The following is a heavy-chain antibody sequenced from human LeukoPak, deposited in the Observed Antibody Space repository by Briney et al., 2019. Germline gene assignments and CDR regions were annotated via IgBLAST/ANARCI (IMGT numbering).Heavy chain of an antibody. Sequence: PSETLSLTCAVSGGSVSSGGYSWSWIRQPPGKGLEWIRYIYHSGSTYYNPSLKSRVTISVDTSKNQFSLKLSSVTAADTAVYYCARAWMGVGQHYYDSSGSYFDYWGQGTLVTVSS. CDR1: GGSVSSGGYS. CDR2: IYHSGST. V-gene: IGHV4-30-2*01. CDR3: ARAWMGVGQHYYDSSGSYFDY. J-gene: IGHJ4*02. D-gene: IGHD3-22*01.